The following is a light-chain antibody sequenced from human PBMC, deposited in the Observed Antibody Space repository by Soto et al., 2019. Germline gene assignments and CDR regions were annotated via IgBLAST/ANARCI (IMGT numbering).Light chain of an antibody. J-gene: IGLJ1*01. CDR2: EVS. CDR3: SSYTSSSTYV. Sequence: QSVLTQPPSVSGSPGQSVTISCTGTSSDVGSYNRVSWYQQPPGTAPKLMIYEVSNRPSGVPDRFSGSKSGSTASLTISGLQAEDEADYYCSSYTSSSTYVFGTGTKVT. V-gene: IGLV2-18*02. CDR1: SSDVGSYNR.